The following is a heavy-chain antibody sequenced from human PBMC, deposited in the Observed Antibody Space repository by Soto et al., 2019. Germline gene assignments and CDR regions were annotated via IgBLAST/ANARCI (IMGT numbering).Heavy chain of an antibody. D-gene: IGHD1-7*01. Sequence: GGSLRLSCAASGFTVSSNYMSWVRQAPGKGLEWVSVIYSGGSTYYADSVKGRFTISRDNSKNTLYLQMNSLRAEDTAVYYCARDLMSGTTDYWGQGTLVTVSS. J-gene: IGHJ4*02. CDR2: IYSGGST. CDR1: GFTVSSNY. V-gene: IGHV3-53*01. CDR3: ARDLMSGTTDY.